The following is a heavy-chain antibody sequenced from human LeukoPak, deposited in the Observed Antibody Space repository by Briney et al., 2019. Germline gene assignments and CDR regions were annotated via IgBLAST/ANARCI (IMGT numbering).Heavy chain of an antibody. D-gene: IGHD3-22*01. CDR3: ARHGYYYDSSGYRYFDY. CDR2: IHFSGST. J-gene: IGHJ4*02. CDR1: GGSISSSSSY. V-gene: IGHV4-39*01. Sequence: PSETLSLTCTVSGGSISSSSSYWGWIRQPPGKGLEWIGSIHFSGSTYYKSSLKSRVTISVDTSKNQFSLKLSSVTAADTAVYYCARHGYYYDSSGYRYFDYWGQGILVTVSS.